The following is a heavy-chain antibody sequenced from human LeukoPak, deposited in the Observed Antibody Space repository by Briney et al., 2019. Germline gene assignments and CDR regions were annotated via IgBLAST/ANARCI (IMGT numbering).Heavy chain of an antibody. V-gene: IGHV4-4*07. CDR1: GGSISSYY. D-gene: IGHD6-13*01. CDR3: ARSWRGPNSRANWFDP. CDR2: IYTSGST. J-gene: IGHJ5*02. Sequence: SETLSLTCTVSGGSISSYYWSWIRQPAGKGLEWIGRIYTSGSTNYNPSLKSRVTMSVDTSKNQFSLKLSSVTAADTAVYYCARSWRGPNSRANWFDPWGQGTLVTVSS.